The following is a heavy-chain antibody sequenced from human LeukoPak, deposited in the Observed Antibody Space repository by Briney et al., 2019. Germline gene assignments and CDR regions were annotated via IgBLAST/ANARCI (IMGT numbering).Heavy chain of an antibody. CDR1: GASIDTYH. V-gene: IGHV4-4*07. J-gene: IGHJ4*02. CDR3: ASGADAFETSGDYFDY. D-gene: IGHD7-27*01. Sequence: SETLSLTCTVSGASIDTYHWNWIRQPAGNGLEWIGRIYSSGSTNYNPSLKGRVTMPVETSTNQVSLKVTSVTAADTAVYYCASGADAFETSGDYFDYWGQGTLVTVSS. CDR2: IYSSGST.